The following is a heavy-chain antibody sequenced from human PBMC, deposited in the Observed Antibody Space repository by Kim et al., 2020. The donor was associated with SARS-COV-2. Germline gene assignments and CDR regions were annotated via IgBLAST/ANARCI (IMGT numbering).Heavy chain of an antibody. V-gene: IGHV3-48*04. CDR2: VSGSGTTT. CDR3: VRENYWAFDI. J-gene: IGHJ3*02. D-gene: IGHD2-15*01. Sequence: GVSLRLSCATSVFTFSSDSMNWVRQAPGKGLERVSHVSGSGTTTKYADAVKGRFTISRDNAKNSLYQQMSGLRAEDTAVYYCVRENYWAFDIWGQGAMVTVSS. CDR1: VFTFSSDS.